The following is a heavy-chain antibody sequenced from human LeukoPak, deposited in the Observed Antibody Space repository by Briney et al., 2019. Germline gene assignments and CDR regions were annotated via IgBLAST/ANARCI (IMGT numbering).Heavy chain of an antibody. J-gene: IGHJ5*02. V-gene: IGHV4-39*01. Sequence: SETLSLTCTVSGDSISGGAFSWGWVRQSPGKGLEWIGSMFYSGSTHFNPSLESRITMSLDTSKNQFFLRLSLMTAADTGVYYCARQGSSPNWFDPWGQGTLVTVSS. CDR2: MFYSGST. CDR1: GDSISGGAFS. D-gene: IGHD1-26*01. CDR3: ARQGSSPNWFDP.